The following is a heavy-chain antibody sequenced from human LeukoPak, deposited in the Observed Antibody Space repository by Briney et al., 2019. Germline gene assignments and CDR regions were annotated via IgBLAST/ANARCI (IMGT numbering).Heavy chain of an antibody. V-gene: IGHV3-21*01. CDR1: GFTFSSYT. D-gene: IGHD1-26*01. Sequence: GGSLRLSCAASGFTFSSYTMSWVRQAPGKGLEWVSSFPSSSSSIYYADSVKGRFTISRDNAKNSLYLQLNSLRAEDTAVYYCARGWGFYYFDSWGQGTLVTVSS. J-gene: IGHJ4*02. CDR3: ARGWGFYYFDS. CDR2: FPSSSSSI.